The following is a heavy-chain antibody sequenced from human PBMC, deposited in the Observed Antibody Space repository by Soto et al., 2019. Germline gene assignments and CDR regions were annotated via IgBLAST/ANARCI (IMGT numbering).Heavy chain of an antibody. V-gene: IGHV4-59*01. J-gene: IGHJ6*03. CDR2: IYYSGST. CDR3: ARMWVYSGYDRLSYCYMDV. CDR1: GGSISSYY. D-gene: IGHD5-12*01. Sequence: QVQLQESGPGLVKPSETLSLTCTVSGGSISSYYWSWIRQPPGKGLEWIGYIYYSGSTNYNPSLKSRVTISVDTSKNQFSLKLSSVTAADTAVYYCARMWVYSGYDRLSYCYMDVWGKGTTVTVSS.